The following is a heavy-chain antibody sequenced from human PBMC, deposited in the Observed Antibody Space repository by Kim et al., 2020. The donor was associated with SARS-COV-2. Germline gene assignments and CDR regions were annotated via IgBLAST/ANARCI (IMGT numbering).Heavy chain of an antibody. CDR1: GYTFTTYN. D-gene: IGHD5-12*01. CDR2: INSGKGNT. CDR3: VTGGGPA. V-gene: IGHV1-3*04. Sequence: ASVKVSCKASGYTFTTYNIHWVRQAPGQGLEWMGWINSGKGNTKYSQKFQGRVSISRDISENTAYMDLSSLGSEDTAIYYCVTGGGPAWGQGTLVTASS. J-gene: IGHJ4*02.